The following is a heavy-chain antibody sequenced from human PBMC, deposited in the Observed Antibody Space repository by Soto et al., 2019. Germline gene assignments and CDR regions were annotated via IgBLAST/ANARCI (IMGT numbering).Heavy chain of an antibody. CDR3: ARLKGPDYWSAYWFDP. Sequence: PGESLKISCKGSGYSFTTYWIGWVRQMPGKGLEWMGIIYPVDSDTRYSPSFQGRVTISADKSISTAYLQWSSLKASDTAMYYCARLKGPDYWSAYWFDPWGQGTLVTVSS. J-gene: IGHJ5*02. CDR1: GYSFTTYW. D-gene: IGHD2-8*02. CDR2: IYPVDSDT. V-gene: IGHV5-51*01.